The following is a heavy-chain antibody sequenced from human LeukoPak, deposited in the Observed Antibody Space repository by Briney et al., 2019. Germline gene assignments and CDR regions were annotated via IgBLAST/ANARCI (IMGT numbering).Heavy chain of an antibody. J-gene: IGHJ4*02. CDR3: AAGGGPIPHC. V-gene: IGHV4-59*01. D-gene: IGHD2-21*01. Sequence: NPSETLSLTCTVSGGSISRYHWTWIRQPPGKELEWIGYINYSGSTKYSPSLESRVTISEDTSKNQFSLILSSVTTADTAVYYCAAGGGPIPHCWGQGILVIVSS. CDR1: GGSISRYH. CDR2: INYSGST.